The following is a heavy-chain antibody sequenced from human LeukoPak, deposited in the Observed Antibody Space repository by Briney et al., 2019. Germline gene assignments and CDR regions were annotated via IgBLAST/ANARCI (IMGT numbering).Heavy chain of an antibody. CDR3: AKSGCSSTSCYSILSGWLDP. Sequence: GGSLRLSCAAPGFTFSNYALNWVRQAPGKGLEWVSGISNSGGTTYYADSVKGRFTISRDNSKNTLYLQMNSLRAEDTAVYYCAKSGCSSTSCYSILSGWLDPWGQGTLVTVSS. J-gene: IGHJ5*02. D-gene: IGHD2-2*02. V-gene: IGHV3-23*01. CDR1: GFTFSNYA. CDR2: ISNSGGTT.